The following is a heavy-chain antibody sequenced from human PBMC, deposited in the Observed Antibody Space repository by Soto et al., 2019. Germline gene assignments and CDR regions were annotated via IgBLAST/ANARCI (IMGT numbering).Heavy chain of an antibody. CDR3: ARHEPSTVLGVVLTAGMDV. J-gene: IGHJ6*02. Sequence: SETLSLTCTVSGGSISSGGYFWSWVRQPPGKGLEWIGYIYYSGNIYYNPSLRSRVTISADKSIGTAYLQWGSLRASDTAMYYCARHEPSTVLGVVLTAGMDVWGQGTTVTVSS. CDR2: IYYSGNI. CDR1: GGSISSGGYF. V-gene: IGHV4-31*03. D-gene: IGHD3-3*01.